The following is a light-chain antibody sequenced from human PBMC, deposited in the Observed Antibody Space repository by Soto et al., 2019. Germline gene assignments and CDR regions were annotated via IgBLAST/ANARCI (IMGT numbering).Light chain of an antibody. CDR2: GAS. J-gene: IGKJ2*01. CDR1: QSVRSNY. Sequence: EIVLTQSPGTLSLSPGERATLSCRASQSVRSNYLAWYQQKPGQAPRLLIYGASSRATGIPDRFSGTGSGTDFTLTIRRLDPEDFTVYYCQQYGGAPYTFGQGTKLEIK. CDR3: QQYGGAPYT. V-gene: IGKV3-20*01.